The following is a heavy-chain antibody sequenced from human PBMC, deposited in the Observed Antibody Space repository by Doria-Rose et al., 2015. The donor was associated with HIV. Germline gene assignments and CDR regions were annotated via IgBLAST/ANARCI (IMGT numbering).Heavy chain of an antibody. J-gene: IGHJ4*02. CDR1: GVSLSSPGMG. V-gene: IGHV2-26*01. D-gene: IGHD6-13*01. CDR3: ARIKSSRWYHKYYFDF. CDR2: IFADDER. Sequence: SGPVLVKPTETLTLTCTVSGVSLSSPGMGVSWIRQPPGKALEWLANIFADDERSYKTSLKSRLTIYRGPAKRQVVLTMTDMDPVDTATYYCARIKSSRWYHKYYFDFWGQGTLVIVSA.